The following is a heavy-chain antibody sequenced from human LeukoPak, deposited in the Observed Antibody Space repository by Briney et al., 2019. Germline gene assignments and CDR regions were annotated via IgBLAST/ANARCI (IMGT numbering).Heavy chain of an antibody. Sequence: PSETLSLTCAVYGGSFSGSNWSWIRRPPGKGLEWIGEIYNSGSTIYNPSLKSRVTISADTSKNQLSLNLNSVTAADTAVYYCVRAYDYWGQGTLVTVSS. CDR2: IYNSGST. CDR3: VRAYDY. J-gene: IGHJ4*02. CDR1: GGSFSGSN. V-gene: IGHV4-34*01.